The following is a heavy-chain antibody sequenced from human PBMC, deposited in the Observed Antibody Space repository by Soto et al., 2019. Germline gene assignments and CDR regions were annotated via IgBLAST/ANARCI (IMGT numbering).Heavy chain of an antibody. Sequence: ASAKLSCKASGYTLTGYYMHWVRQATGQGLEWMGWINPNSGGTNYAQKFQSRVTMTRDTSISTAYMELSGLRSAATAVYYCARGHYPVWDFDFWGQGTLVTVSS. J-gene: IGHJ4*02. D-gene: IGHD2-8*01. V-gene: IGHV1-2*02. CDR2: INPNSGGT. CDR3: ARGHYPVWDFDF. CDR1: GYTLTGYY.